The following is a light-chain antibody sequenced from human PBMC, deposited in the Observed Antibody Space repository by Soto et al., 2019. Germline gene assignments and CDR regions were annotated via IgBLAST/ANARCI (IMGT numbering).Light chain of an antibody. V-gene: IGLV2-14*03. Sequence: QSALTQPASVSGSRGQSITISCTGTSSDIGGYNFVSWYQQHPGKAPKLMFYDVTNRPSGVSNRFSGSKSGNTASLTISGLQAEDEAVYYCSSYTSTNTVVFGGGTKVTVL. CDR2: DVT. CDR1: SSDIGGYNF. CDR3: SSYTSTNTVV. J-gene: IGLJ2*01.